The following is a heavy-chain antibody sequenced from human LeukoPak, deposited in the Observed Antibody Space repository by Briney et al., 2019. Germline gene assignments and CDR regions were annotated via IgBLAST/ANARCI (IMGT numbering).Heavy chain of an antibody. Sequence: GGSLRLSCAASGFTLSTYNMIWVRQAPGKGLEWVSSIRGSSNYIHYADSVKGRFSISRDNAKSSLYLQMNSLRADDTAVYYCARLDSSAWFSDYWGQGTLVTVSS. CDR1: GFTLSTYN. V-gene: IGHV3-21*01. D-gene: IGHD6-19*01. CDR3: ARLDSSAWFSDY. J-gene: IGHJ4*02. CDR2: IRGSSNYI.